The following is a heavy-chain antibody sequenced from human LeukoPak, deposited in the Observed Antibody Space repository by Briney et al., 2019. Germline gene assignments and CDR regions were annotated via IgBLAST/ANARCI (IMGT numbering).Heavy chain of an antibody. Sequence: SVKVSCKASGYTFTSYGISWVRQAPGQGLEWMGGIIPIFGTANYAQKFQGRVTITADESTSTAYMELSSLRSEDTALYYCARDYPHYDILTGSFGYYYMDVWGKGTTVTVSS. CDR1: GYTFTSYG. D-gene: IGHD3-9*01. CDR2: IIPIFGTA. V-gene: IGHV1-69*13. CDR3: ARDYPHYDILTGSFGYYYMDV. J-gene: IGHJ6*03.